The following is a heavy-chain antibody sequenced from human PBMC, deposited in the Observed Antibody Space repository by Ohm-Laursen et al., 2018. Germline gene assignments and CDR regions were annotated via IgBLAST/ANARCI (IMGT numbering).Heavy chain of an antibody. J-gene: IGHJ4*02. CDR1: GFTFSNAW. Sequence: SLRLSCAASGFTFSNAWMSWVRQAPGKGLEWVGRIKSKTDGGTTDCAAPVKGRFTISRDDSKNTLYLQMNSLKTEDTAVYYCTRRLGAAFDCWGQGTLVTVSS. CDR2: IKSKTDGGTT. V-gene: IGHV3-15*01. CDR3: TRRLGAAFDC. D-gene: IGHD1-26*01.